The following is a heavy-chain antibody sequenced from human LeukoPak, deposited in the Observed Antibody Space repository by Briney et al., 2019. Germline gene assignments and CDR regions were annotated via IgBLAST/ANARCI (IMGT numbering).Heavy chain of an antibody. CDR2: MKQDGSEK. Sequence: GGSLRPSCATSGFTFSSYWMSWVRQAPGKGLEWVANMKQDGSEKYYVDSVKGRFTISRDNAKNSLYLQMNSLRAEDTAVYYCARDISGSGSYHYWGQGTLVTVSS. CDR1: GFTFSSYW. V-gene: IGHV3-7*01. D-gene: IGHD3-10*01. J-gene: IGHJ4*02. CDR3: ARDISGSGSYHY.